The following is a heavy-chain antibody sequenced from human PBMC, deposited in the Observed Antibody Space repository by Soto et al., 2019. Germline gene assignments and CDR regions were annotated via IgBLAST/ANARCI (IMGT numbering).Heavy chain of an antibody. CDR1: GDSIDNFY. J-gene: IGHJ4*02. CDR3: ARNYYGSGAFFHLSFDY. V-gene: IGHV4-4*07. D-gene: IGHD3-10*01. Sequence: SETLSLTCSVSGDSIDNFYWSWIRQPAGKAPQWIGRVYGSGFTNYNPSLASRVTMSVDTSKRQFSLQLASVTAADTAMYYCARNYYGSGAFFHLSFDYWGPGILVTVSS. CDR2: VYGSGFT.